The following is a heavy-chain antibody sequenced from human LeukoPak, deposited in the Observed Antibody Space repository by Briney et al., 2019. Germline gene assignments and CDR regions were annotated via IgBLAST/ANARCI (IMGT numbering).Heavy chain of an antibody. CDR3: AKPGRIVVGPDYMDV. Sequence: PGGSLRLSCAASGFTFSSYGMNWVRQAPGKGLEWVSSVSGSGGSTYYGDAVKGRFTISRDNSKNTLYLQMNSLRAEDTAIYYCAKPGRIVVGPDYMDVWGKGTTVTVSS. V-gene: IGHV3-23*01. D-gene: IGHD2-15*01. J-gene: IGHJ6*03. CDR2: VSGSGGST. CDR1: GFTFSSYG.